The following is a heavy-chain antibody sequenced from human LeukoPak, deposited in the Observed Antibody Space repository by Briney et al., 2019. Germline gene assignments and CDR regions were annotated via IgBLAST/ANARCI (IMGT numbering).Heavy chain of an antibody. CDR3: ARVSFSQNNAFDI. J-gene: IGHJ3*02. CDR2: ISSSSSYI. V-gene: IGHV3-21*01. CDR1: GFTFSSYS. Sequence: PGGSLRLSCAASGFTFSSYSMNWVRQAPGKGLEWVLSISSSSSYIYYADSVKGRFTISRDNAKNSLYLQMNSLRAEDTAVYYCARVSFSQNNAFDIWGQGTMVTVSS.